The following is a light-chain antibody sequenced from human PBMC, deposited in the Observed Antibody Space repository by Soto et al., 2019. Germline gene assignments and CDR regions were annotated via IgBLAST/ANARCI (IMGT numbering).Light chain of an antibody. V-gene: IGKV3-20*01. CDR1: QSVISNY. J-gene: IGKJ5*01. CDR2: GAS. CDR3: QQYGTSPRVT. Sequence: EIVLTQSPGTLSLSPGERATLSCRASQSVISNYLAWYQQKPGQAPRLLMYGASSRATGIPDRFSGSGSGTDFTLTISRLEPEDFAVYYCQQYGTSPRVTFGQGTRLEI.